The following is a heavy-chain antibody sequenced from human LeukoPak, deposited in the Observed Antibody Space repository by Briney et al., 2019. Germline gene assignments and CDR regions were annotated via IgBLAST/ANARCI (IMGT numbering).Heavy chain of an antibody. V-gene: IGHV4-4*07. CDR2: IYTSGST. CDR1: GGSISSYY. Sequence: SETLSLTCTVSGGSISSYYWSWIRQPAGKGLEWIGRIYTSGSTNYNPSLTSRVTISVDTSKNQFSLKLSSVTAADTAVYYCASWGLVRGVIDYWGQGTLVTVSS. D-gene: IGHD3-10*01. J-gene: IGHJ4*02. CDR3: ASWGLVRGVIDY.